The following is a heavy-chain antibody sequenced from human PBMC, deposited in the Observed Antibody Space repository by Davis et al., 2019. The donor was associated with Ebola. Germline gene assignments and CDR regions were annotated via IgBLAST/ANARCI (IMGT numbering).Heavy chain of an antibody. Sequence: GESLKISCTGSGFAFGDYGVNWFRQAPGKGLEWVGRIKSKTDGGTTDYAAPVKGRFTISRDDSKNTLYLQMNSLKTEDTAVYYCTTALIAVAGTLIDYWGQGTLVTVSS. CDR1: GFAFGDYG. J-gene: IGHJ4*02. V-gene: IGHV3-15*01. D-gene: IGHD6-19*01. CDR2: IKSKTDGGTT. CDR3: TTALIAVAGTLIDY.